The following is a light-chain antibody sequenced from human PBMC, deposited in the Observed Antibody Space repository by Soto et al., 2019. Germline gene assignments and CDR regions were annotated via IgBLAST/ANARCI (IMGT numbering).Light chain of an antibody. J-gene: IGKJ1*01. CDR3: QQYGSSPRT. CDR1: QSVSSSY. CDR2: DAS. Sequence: EIVLTKSPATLSLSPGERATLSCGASQSVSSSYLAWYQQKPGLAPRLLIYDASSRATGIPDRFSGSGSVTDFTLTISRLEPEDFAVYYCQQYGSSPRTFGQGTKVEIK. V-gene: IGKV3D-20*01.